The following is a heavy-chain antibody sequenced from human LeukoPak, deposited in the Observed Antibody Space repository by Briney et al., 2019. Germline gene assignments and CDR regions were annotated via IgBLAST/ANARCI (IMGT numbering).Heavy chain of an antibody. CDR2: INAGNGNT. Sequence: ASVKVSCKASGYTFTSYAMHWVRQAPGQRLEWMGWINAGNGNTKYSQEFQGRVTITRDTSASTAYMELSSLRSEDMAVYYCARDSGSYSPLDYWGQGTLVTVSS. V-gene: IGHV1-3*03. D-gene: IGHD1-26*01. J-gene: IGHJ4*02. CDR1: GYTFTSYA. CDR3: ARDSGSYSPLDY.